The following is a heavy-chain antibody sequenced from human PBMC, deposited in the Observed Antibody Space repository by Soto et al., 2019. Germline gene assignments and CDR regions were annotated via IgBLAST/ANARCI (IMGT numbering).Heavy chain of an antibody. D-gene: IGHD3-16*02. CDR3: ARDRSVISLTYDYVWGSYRYTDPHFDC. Sequence: SETLSLTCAVSGGSISSGGYSWSWIRQPPGKGLEWIGYMYHSGSTYYNPSLKSRVTISIDRSKNQFSLKLSSVTAADTAVYYCARDRSVISLTYDYVWGSYRYTDPHFDCWGQGTLVTVSS. CDR1: GGSISSGGYS. V-gene: IGHV4-30-2*01. CDR2: MYHSGST. J-gene: IGHJ4*02.